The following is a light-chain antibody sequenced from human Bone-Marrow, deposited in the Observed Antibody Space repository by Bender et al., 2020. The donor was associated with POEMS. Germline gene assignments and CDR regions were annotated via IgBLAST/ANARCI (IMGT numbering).Light chain of an antibody. CDR2: EVS. J-gene: IGLJ2*01. CDR1: SSDVGSYNR. V-gene: IGLV2-18*02. CDR3: SSYSSTSTLL. Sequence: QYALTQPPSVSGSPGQSVTISCTGTSSDVGSYNRVSWYQQPPGTAPKLLIYEVSDRPSGVPDRFSGSKSGNTASLTISGLQAEDEADYHCSSYSSTSTLLFGGGTKLTVL.